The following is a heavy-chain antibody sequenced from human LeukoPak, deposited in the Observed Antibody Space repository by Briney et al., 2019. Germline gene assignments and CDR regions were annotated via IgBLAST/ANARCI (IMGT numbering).Heavy chain of an antibody. D-gene: IGHD2-8*01. CDR3: ARVGGYCTNGVCYNWFDP. V-gene: IGHV4-4*09. J-gene: IGHJ5*02. CDR2: IYTSGST. CDR1: GGSISSYY. Sequence: SETLSLTCTVSGGSISSYYWSWIRQPPGKGLEWIGYIYTSGSTNYNPSLKSRVTISVDTSKNQFSLKLSSVTAADTAVYYCARVGGYCTNGVCYNWFDPWGQGTLVTVSS.